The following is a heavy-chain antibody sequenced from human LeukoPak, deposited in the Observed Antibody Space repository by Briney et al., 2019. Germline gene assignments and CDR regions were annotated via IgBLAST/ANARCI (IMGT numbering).Heavy chain of an antibody. D-gene: IGHD4-11*01. J-gene: IGHJ6*02. CDR3: ARRIYSKEIYYYYYGMDV. V-gene: IGHV5-51*01. CDR1: GYSFISYW. Sequence: RAGESLKISCKGSGYSFISYWIGWVRQMPGKGLEWMGIIYPGDSDTRYSPSFQGQVTFSADKSISTAYLQWSSLKASDTAMYYCARRIYSKEIYYYYYGMDVWGQGTTVTVSS. CDR2: IYPGDSDT.